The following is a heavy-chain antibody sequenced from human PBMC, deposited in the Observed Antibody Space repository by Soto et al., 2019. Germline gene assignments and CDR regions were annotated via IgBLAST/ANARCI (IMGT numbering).Heavy chain of an antibody. V-gene: IGHV1-8*01. CDR3: GSGAAIGEY. J-gene: IGHJ4*02. D-gene: IGHD2-2*01. Sequence: ASLKVSCEASGYTFTSYDINWVRQATGQGLEWMRWVNPNSGNTGYAQKFQGRVTMTRNTSISTAYTERSRRRSEDRAGDYCGSGAAIGEYWGQGILVTVS. CDR1: GYTFTSYD. CDR2: VNPNSGNT.